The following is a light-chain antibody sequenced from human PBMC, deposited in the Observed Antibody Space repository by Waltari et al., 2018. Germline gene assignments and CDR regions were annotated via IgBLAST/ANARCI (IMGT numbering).Light chain of an antibody. Sequence: EIVLTQSPGTLSLSPGERSPLPCRTGNTLRGTYLAWYQQKPGQAPRLLIYGASNRATGIPDRFSGSGSGTDFTLTIKRLEPEDFAVYYCQQYGSSPYTFGQGTKLEIK. V-gene: IGKV3-20*01. CDR3: QQYGSSPYT. CDR1: NTLRGTY. CDR2: GAS. J-gene: IGKJ2*01.